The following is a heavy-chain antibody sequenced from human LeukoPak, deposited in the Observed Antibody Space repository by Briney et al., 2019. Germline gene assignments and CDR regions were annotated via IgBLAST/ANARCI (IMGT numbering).Heavy chain of an antibody. Sequence: PGGSLRLSCAASGSTFSDYYMSWIRQAPGKGLEWVSYISSSGSTIYYADSVKGRFTISRDNAKNSLYLQMNSLRAEDTAVYYCARVVATIANWFDPWGQGTLVTVSS. J-gene: IGHJ5*02. CDR1: GSTFSDYY. CDR3: ARVVATIANWFDP. D-gene: IGHD5-12*01. V-gene: IGHV3-11*04. CDR2: ISSSGSTI.